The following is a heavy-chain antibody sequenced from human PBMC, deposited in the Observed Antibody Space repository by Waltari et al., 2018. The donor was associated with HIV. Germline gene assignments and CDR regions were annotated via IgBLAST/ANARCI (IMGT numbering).Heavy chain of an antibody. Sequence: QVQLQESGPGLVKPSETLSPTCVVSDYSISSGYYWGWLRQSPGKGLEWIGNIYHSGHTYYNPSLMSRVTISVDTSKNQFSLRLSSVTAADTAVYYCASAFIEYFDYWGQGTLVTVSS. V-gene: IGHV4-38-2*01. CDR3: ASAFIEYFDY. J-gene: IGHJ4*02. D-gene: IGHD3-16*02. CDR2: IYHSGHT. CDR1: DYSISSGYY.